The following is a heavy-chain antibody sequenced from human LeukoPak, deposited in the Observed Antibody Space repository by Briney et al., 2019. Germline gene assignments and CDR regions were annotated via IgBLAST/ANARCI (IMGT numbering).Heavy chain of an antibody. D-gene: IGHD3-3*01. J-gene: IGHJ6*03. CDR3: ARGGWYYDFWSGYYPTSYYYYYYMDV. V-gene: IGHV1-2*02. Sequence: ASVKVSCKASGYTFTGYYMHWVRQAPGQGLEWMGWINPNSGGTNYAQKFQGRVTMTRDTSISTAYMELSRLRSDDTAVYYRARGGWYYDFWSGYYPTSYYYYYYMDVWGKGTTVTVSS. CDR2: INPNSGGT. CDR1: GYTFTGYY.